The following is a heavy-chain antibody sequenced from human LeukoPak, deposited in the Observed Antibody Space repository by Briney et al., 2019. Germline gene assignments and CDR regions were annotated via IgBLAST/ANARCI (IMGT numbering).Heavy chain of an antibody. CDR3: ARQSETYYYDSSGYYLDY. V-gene: IGHV5-51*01. CDR2: IYPGDSDT. J-gene: IGHJ4*02. CDR1: GYSFTSYW. D-gene: IGHD3-22*01. Sequence: PGESLKISCKGSGYSFTSYWIGWVCQMPGKGLEWMGIIYPGDSDTRYSPSFQGQVTISADKSISTAYLQWSSLKASDTAMYYCARQSETYYYDSSGYYLDYWGQGTLVTVSS.